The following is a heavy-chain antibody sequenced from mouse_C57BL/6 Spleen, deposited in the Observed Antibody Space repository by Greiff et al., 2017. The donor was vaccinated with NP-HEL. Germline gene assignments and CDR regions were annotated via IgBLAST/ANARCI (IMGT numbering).Heavy chain of an antibody. CDR2: IAPNSGGT. J-gene: IGHJ3*01. CDR3: ARWDSNYVTFAY. Sequence: QVQLQQPGAELVKPGASVKLSCKASGYTFTSYWMHWVKQRPGRGLEWIGRIAPNSGGTKYNEKFKSKATLTVDKPSSTAYMQLSSLTSEDSAVYYCARWDSNYVTFAYWGQGTLVTVSA. D-gene: IGHD2-5*01. CDR1: GYTFTSYW. V-gene: IGHV1-72*01.